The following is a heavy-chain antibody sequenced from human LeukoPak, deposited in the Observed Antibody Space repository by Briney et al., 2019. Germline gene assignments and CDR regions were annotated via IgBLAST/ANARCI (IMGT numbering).Heavy chain of an antibody. Sequence: GESLRLSCAASGISFSTYWMSWVRQAPGKGLEWVANIRQDGSERYYVDSVKGRFTISRDNAKNSLYLQMNSLRAEDTAVYYCATGKQLLDYWGQGTLVTVSS. J-gene: IGHJ4*02. V-gene: IGHV3-7*01. CDR2: IRQDGSER. CDR1: GISFSTYW. CDR3: ATGKQLLDY. D-gene: IGHD2-15*01.